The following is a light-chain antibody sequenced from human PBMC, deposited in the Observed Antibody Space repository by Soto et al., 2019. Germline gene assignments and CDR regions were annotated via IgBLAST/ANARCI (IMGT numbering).Light chain of an antibody. V-gene: IGLV2-14*01. CDR2: EVS. CDR1: SSDFGGYNY. CDR3: SSYTSSSTLEV. J-gene: IGLJ1*01. Sequence: SALTPPAPVSGSPGQSITLSCPGTSSDFGGYNYVSWYQQHPGKAPKLMIYEVSNRPSGVSNRFSGSKSGNTASLTISGLQAEDEADYYCSSYTSSSTLEVVGTGTNVTGL.